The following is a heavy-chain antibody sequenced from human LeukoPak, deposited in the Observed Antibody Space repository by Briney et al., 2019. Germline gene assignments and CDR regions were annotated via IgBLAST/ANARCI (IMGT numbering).Heavy chain of an antibody. CDR3: ARDPPSDAYYYDSSGYYFAFDI. D-gene: IGHD3-22*01. V-gene: IGHV1-69*05. J-gene: IGHJ3*02. Sequence: SVKVSCKASGGTFSSYAISWVRQAPGQGLEWMGRIIPIFGTANYAQKFQGRVTITTDESTSTAYMELSSLRSEVTAVYYCARDPPSDAYYYDSSGYYFAFDIWGQGTMVTVSS. CDR1: GGTFSSYA. CDR2: IIPIFGTA.